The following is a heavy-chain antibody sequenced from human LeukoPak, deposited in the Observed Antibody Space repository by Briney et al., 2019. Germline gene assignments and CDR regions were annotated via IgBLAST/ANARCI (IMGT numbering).Heavy chain of an antibody. J-gene: IGHJ4*02. Sequence: ASVKVSCKASGYTFTSYHMHWVRQAPGQGLEWMGIINPSVGSTTYAQKFQGRVTTTRDTSTSTVYMELSSLRSEDTAVYYCARLGTSGYSPADYWGQGTPVTVSA. CDR2: INPSVGST. CDR3: ARLGTSGYSPADY. V-gene: IGHV1-46*01. D-gene: IGHD3-22*01. CDR1: GYTFTSYH.